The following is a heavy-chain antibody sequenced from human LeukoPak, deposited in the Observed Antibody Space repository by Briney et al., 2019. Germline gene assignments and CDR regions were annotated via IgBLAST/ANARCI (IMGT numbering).Heavy chain of an antibody. CDR1: GGTFSSYT. V-gene: IGHV1-69*02. CDR3: ARKYHYDSSGYDY. Sequence: SVKVSCKASGGTFSSYTISWVRQAPGQGLEWMGRIIPILGIANYAQKFQGRVTITADKSTSTAYMELSSLRSEDTAVYYCARKYHYDSSGYDYWGQGTLVTVSS. CDR2: IIPILGIA. J-gene: IGHJ4*02. D-gene: IGHD3-22*01.